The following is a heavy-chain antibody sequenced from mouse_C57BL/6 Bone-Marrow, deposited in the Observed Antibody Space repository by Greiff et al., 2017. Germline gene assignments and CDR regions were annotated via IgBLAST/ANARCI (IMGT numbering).Heavy chain of an antibody. CDR2: INPSSGYT. V-gene: IGHV1-4*01. J-gene: IGHJ4*01. Sequence: QVQLKESGAELARPGASVKMSCKASGYTFTSYTMHWVKQRPGQGLEWIGYINPSSGYTKYNQKFKDKATLTADKSSSTAYMQLSSLTSEDSAVYYCANLLGGAMDYWGQGTSVTVSS. CDR3: ANLLGGAMDY. CDR1: GYTFTSYT. D-gene: IGHD4-1*01.